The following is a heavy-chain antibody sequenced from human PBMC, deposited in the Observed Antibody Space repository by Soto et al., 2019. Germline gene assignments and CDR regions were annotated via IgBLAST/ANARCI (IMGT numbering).Heavy chain of an antibody. CDR2: IYYSGST. CDR3: ASQYYYDSSGSQTFDY. Sequence: PSETLSLTCTVSGGSISSYYWSWIRQPPGKGLEWIGYIYYSGSTNYNPSLKSRVTLSVDTSKNQFSLKLSSVTAADTAVYYCASQYYYDSSGSQTFDYWGQGTLVTVSS. J-gene: IGHJ4*02. D-gene: IGHD3-22*01. V-gene: IGHV4-59*01. CDR1: GGSISSYY.